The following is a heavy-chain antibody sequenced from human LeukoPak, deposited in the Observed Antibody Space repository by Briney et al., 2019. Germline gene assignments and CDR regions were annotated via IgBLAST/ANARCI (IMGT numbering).Heavy chain of an antibody. Sequence: SETLSLTCAVSGSSISSGYYWGWIRQPPGKGLEWIGSIYHSGSTYYNPSLKSRVTISVDTSKNQFFLKLSSVTAADTAVYYCARVLWFGAYNFDYWGQGTLVTVSS. J-gene: IGHJ4*02. CDR1: GSSISSGYY. V-gene: IGHV4-38-2*01. CDR2: IYHSGST. D-gene: IGHD3-10*01. CDR3: ARVLWFGAYNFDY.